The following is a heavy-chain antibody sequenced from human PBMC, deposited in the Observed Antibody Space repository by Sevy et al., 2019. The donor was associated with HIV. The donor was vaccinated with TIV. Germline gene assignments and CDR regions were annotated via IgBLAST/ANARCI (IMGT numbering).Heavy chain of an antibody. CDR2: IRYDGSNK. CDR1: GFTFSSYG. Sequence: GGSLRLSCAASGFTFSSYGMHWVRQAPGKGLEWVAFIRYDGSNKYYADSVKGRFTISRDNSKNTLYLQMNSLRAEDTDVYYCATENCSGGSCYFDYWGQGTLVTVSS. V-gene: IGHV3-30*02. J-gene: IGHJ4*02. D-gene: IGHD2-15*01. CDR3: ATENCSGGSCYFDY.